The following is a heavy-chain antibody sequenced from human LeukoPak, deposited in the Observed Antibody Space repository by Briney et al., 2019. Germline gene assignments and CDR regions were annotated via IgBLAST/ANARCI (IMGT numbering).Heavy chain of an antibody. V-gene: IGHV3-13*01. CDR1: GFTLSTYD. CDR2: IYRAGDT. CDR3: AREMSGSNDI. D-gene: IGHD3-10*01. J-gene: IGHJ3*02. Sequence: GGSLRLSCAASGFTLSTYDMHWVRQPTGEGLEWVSIIYRAGDTYYPGSVKGRFTISRDNAKNSLYPQMNSLRAEDTAVYYCAREMSGSNDIWGQGTMVTVSS.